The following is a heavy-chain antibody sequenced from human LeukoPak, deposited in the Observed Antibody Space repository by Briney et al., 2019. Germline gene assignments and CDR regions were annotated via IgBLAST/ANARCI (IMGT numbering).Heavy chain of an antibody. D-gene: IGHD2-2*01. V-gene: IGHV1-18*01. CDR3: ARGGYCRSTSCYSCDY. Sequence: ASVKVSCKASGYTFTSYGISWVRQAPGQGLEWMGWISAYNGNTNYAQKLQGRVTMTTDTSTGTAYMELRSLRSDDTAVYYCARGGYCRSTSCYSCDYWGQGTPVSVSS. CDR1: GYTFTSYG. CDR2: ISAYNGNT. J-gene: IGHJ4*02.